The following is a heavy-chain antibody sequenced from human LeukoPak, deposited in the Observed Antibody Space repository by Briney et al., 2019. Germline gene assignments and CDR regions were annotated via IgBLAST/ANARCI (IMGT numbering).Heavy chain of an antibody. CDR3: ARVLRGYDYGDYMRVRSDAFDI. D-gene: IGHD4-17*01. CDR1: GASIRGSSYY. V-gene: IGHV4-39*01. CDR2: IYYSGST. J-gene: IGHJ3*02. Sequence: SETLSLTCTVSGASIRGSSYYWGWIRQPPGKGLEWIGSIYYSGSTYYNPSLKSRVSISVETSKNQFSLKVRSVTAADTAVYYCARVLRGYDYGDYMRVRSDAFDIWGQGTMVTVSS.